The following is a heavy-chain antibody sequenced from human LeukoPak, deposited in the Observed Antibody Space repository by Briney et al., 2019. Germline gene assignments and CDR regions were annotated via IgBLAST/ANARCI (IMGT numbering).Heavy chain of an antibody. CDR3: ARGIAAAGHNWFDP. J-gene: IGHJ5*02. D-gene: IGHD6-13*01. CDR2: INHSGST. Sequence: SETLSLTCAVYGGSFSGYYWSWIRQPPGKGLEWIGEINHSGSTNYNPSLKSRVTISVDTSKNQFSLKLSSVAAAGTAVYYCARGIAAAGHNWFDPWGQGTLVTVSS. V-gene: IGHV4-34*01. CDR1: GGSFSGYY.